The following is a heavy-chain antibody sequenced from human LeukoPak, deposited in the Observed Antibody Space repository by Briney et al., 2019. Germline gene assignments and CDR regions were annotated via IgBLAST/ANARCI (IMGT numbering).Heavy chain of an antibody. CDR2: ISSSSSYI. J-gene: IGHJ4*02. V-gene: IGHV3-21*01. Sequence: GGSLRLSCAASGFTFSSYSMNWVRQAPGKGLEWVSSISSSSSYIYYADSVKGRFTISRDNAKNSLYLQMNSLRAEDTAVYYCARGVSWELQGYYFDYWGQGTLVTVSS. CDR1: GFTFSSYS. D-gene: IGHD1-26*01. CDR3: ARGVSWELQGYYFDY.